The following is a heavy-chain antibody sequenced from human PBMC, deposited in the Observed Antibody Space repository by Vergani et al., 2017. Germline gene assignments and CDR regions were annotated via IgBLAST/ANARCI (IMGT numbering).Heavy chain of an antibody. V-gene: IGHV4-34*01. CDR2: IYHSGST. Sequence: QVQLQQWGAGLLKPSETLSLTCAVYGGSFSGYYWSWIRQPPGKGLEWIGSIYHSGSTYYNPSLKSRVTISVDTSKNQFSLKLSSVTAADTAVYYCARMGGYDEGDAFRIGYFDSWGPGILVTVSS. J-gene: IGHJ4*02. D-gene: IGHD3-22*01. CDR1: GGSFSGYY. CDR3: ARMGGYDEGDAFRIGYFDS.